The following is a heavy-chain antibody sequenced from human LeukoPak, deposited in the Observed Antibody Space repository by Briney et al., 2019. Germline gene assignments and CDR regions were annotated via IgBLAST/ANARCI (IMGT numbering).Heavy chain of an antibody. Sequence: PSETLSLTCTVSGGSISSSSYYWGWIRQPPGKGLEWIGSIYYSGSTYYNPSLKSRVTISVDTSKNQFSLKLSSVTAADTAVYYCARGTYGSGTTWGQGTLVTVSS. D-gene: IGHD3-10*01. CDR2: IYYSGST. CDR3: ARGTYGSGTT. CDR1: GGSISSSSYY. V-gene: IGHV4-39*07. J-gene: IGHJ4*02.